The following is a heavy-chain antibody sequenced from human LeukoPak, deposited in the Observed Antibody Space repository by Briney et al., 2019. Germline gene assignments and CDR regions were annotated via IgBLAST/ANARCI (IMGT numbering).Heavy chain of an antibody. Sequence: GGSLRLSCAASGFTFDDFAMHWVRQAPGKGLEWVSGISWNSGSIGYADSVKGRFTISRDNAKNSLYLQMNSLRAEDTALYYCAKGGGWELPYYYFDYWGQGTLVTVSS. J-gene: IGHJ4*02. CDR1: GFTFDDFA. D-gene: IGHD1-26*01. CDR3: AKGGGWELPYYYFDY. V-gene: IGHV3-9*01. CDR2: ISWNSGSI.